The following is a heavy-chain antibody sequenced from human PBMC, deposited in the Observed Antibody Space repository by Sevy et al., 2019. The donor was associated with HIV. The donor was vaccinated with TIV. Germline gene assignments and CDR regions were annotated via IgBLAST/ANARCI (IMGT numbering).Heavy chain of an antibody. Sequence: GGSLRLSCTASGFTFGDYAMSWIRQAPGKGLEWVGFIRSKAYGGTTEYAASVKGRFTISRDDSKSIAYLQMNSLKTEDTAVYYCTSQYLVEQWLDDYWGQRTLVTVSS. CDR3: TSQYLVEQWLDDY. V-gene: IGHV3-49*03. CDR1: GFTFGDYA. J-gene: IGHJ4*02. D-gene: IGHD6-19*01. CDR2: IRSKAYGGTT.